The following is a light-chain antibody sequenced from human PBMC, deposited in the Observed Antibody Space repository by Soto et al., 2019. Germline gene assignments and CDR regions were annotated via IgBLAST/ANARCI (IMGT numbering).Light chain of an antibody. CDR3: QHYGNSLWR. Sequence: EVVLTQSPGTLSLSPGERATLSCRASESVSSSFLTWYQQKPGQAPRLLIYRTSNRVTVIPDRFSGSGSGKDFTLTISRLEPEDCAVYFCQHYGNSLWRFGQGTKVEIK. CDR2: RTS. V-gene: IGKV3-20*01. CDR1: ESVSSSF. J-gene: IGKJ1*01.